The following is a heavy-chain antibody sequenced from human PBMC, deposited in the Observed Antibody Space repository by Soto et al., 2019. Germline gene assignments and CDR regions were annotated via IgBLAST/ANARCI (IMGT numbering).Heavy chain of an antibody. V-gene: IGHV4-30-4*01. J-gene: IGHJ4*02. CDR3: ARAPIQVYYYDSSGYPGDYYFDY. CDR1: GGSIRSGDYY. Sequence: TSETLSLTCTFSGGSIRSGDYYLSWIRQPPGKGLEWIGYIYYSGSTYYNPSLKSRVTISVDTSKNQFSLKLSSVTAADTAVYYCARAPIQVYYYDSSGYPGDYYFDYWGQGTLVTVSS. CDR2: IYYSGST. D-gene: IGHD3-22*01.